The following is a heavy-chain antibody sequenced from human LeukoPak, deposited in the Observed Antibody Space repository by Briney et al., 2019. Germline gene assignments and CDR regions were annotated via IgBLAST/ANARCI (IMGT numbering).Heavy chain of an antibody. J-gene: IGHJ4*02. D-gene: IGHD2-2*01. CDR1: GYSISSGYS. CDR3: ARHPVVVPAPDY. CDR2: IYHSGST. V-gene: IGHV4-38-2*01. Sequence: PSETLSLTCAVSGYSISSGYSWGWIRQPPGKGLEWIGSIYHSGSTYYNPSLKSRVTISVDTSKNQFSLKLSSVTAADTAVYYCARHPVVVPAPDYWGQGTLVTVSS.